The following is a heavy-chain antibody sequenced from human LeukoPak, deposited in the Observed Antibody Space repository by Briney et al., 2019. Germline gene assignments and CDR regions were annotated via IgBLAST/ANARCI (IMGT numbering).Heavy chain of an antibody. V-gene: IGHV1-2*04. CDR3: ATSRGATPALDY. CDR1: GYTFTGFY. Sequence: ASVKVSCKASGYTFTGFYIHWVRQAPGQGLEWMGWINPNSGGTNYAQKFQGWVIMTRDTSITTAYMELSRLRSDDTAVYYCATSRGATPALDYWGQGTLVTVSS. J-gene: IGHJ4*02. CDR2: INPNSGGT. D-gene: IGHD1-26*01.